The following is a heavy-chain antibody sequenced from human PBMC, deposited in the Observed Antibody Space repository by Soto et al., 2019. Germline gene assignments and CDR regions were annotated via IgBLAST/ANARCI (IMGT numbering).Heavy chain of an antibody. Sequence: SETLSLTCTVSGGSISSGGYYWSWIRQHPGKGLEWIGYIYYSGSTYYNPSLKSRVTISVDTSKNQFSLKLSSVTAADTAVYYCARGRYDFWSGYLNYYGMDVWGQGTTVTVSS. J-gene: IGHJ6*02. CDR3: ARGRYDFWSGYLNYYGMDV. CDR1: GGSISSGGYY. CDR2: IYYSGST. V-gene: IGHV4-31*03. D-gene: IGHD3-3*01.